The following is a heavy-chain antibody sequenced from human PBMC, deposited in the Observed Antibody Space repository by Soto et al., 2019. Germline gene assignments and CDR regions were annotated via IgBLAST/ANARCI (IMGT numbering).Heavy chain of an antibody. D-gene: IGHD3-22*01. CDR3: ARVHVMVVADSTFDY. CDR1: CYSISSGSY. V-gene: IGHV4-38-2*02. Sequence: SETLSLTCTVSCYSISSGSYWAWIRQPPGKGPEWIASIYHGGTTFYNPSLKSRITISVDTSNNQFSLKLTSVTAADTAVYYCARVHVMVVADSTFDYWGHGTLVTVSS. J-gene: IGHJ4*01. CDR2: IYHGGTT.